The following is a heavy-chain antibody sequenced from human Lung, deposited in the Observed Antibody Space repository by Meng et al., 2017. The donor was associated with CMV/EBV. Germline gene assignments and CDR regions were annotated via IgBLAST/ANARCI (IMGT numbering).Heavy chain of an antibody. CDR3: VKHSSDWSLDS. CDR1: GYTYTDYQ. CDR2: IHPSGHP. Sequence: ASVXVSCKASGYTYTDYQTDWVRQAPGQGLEWMGWIHPSGHPTYAQKFQGRVTMTIDTSTTTASMELRSLRSDDSALYYCVKHSSDWSLDSWGQGTLVTVSS. V-gene: IGHV1-18*01. J-gene: IGHJ4*02. D-gene: IGHD6-19*01.